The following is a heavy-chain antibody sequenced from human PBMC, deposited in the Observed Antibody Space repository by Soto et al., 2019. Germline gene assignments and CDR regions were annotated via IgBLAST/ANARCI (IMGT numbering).Heavy chain of an antibody. J-gene: IGHJ6*02. CDR2: IYHSGST. V-gene: IGHV4-4*02. CDR3: ARVSGSYYYGMDV. Sequence: QVQLQESGPGLVKPSGTLSLTCAVSGGSISSSNWWSWLRQPPGKGLEWIGEIYHSGSTNYNPSLKSRVTISIDKSKNQFSLKLSSVYAADTAVYYCARVSGSYYYGMDVWGQGTTVTVSS. D-gene: IGHD1-26*01. CDR1: GGSISSSNW.